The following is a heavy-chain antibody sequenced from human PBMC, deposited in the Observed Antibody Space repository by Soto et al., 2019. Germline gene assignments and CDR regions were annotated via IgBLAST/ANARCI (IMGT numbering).Heavy chain of an antibody. D-gene: IGHD3-22*01. CDR2: ISGSGGST. J-gene: IGHJ4*02. V-gene: IGHV3-23*01. Sequence: GGSLRLSCAASGFTFSSYAMSWVRQAPGKGLEWVSAISGSGGSTYYADSVKGRFTISRDNSKNTLYLQMNSLRAEDTAVYYCAKLPTYYYDSSGYSQYFDYWGQGTLVTVSS. CDR3: AKLPTYYYDSSGYSQYFDY. CDR1: GFTFSSYA.